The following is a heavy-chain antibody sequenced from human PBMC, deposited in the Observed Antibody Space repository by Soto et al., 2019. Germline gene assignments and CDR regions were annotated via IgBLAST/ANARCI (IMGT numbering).Heavy chain of an antibody. D-gene: IGHD3-10*01. CDR3: AELKFGKFGTY. CDR2: IHHSGDD. Sequence: PSETLSLTCAVSGASISSDSWWSWVRQPPGKGLEWIAEIHHSGDDNYTPSLQSRAIISLDKSRNQFSLKLTSVTAADTAVYYCAELKFGKFGTYWGQGIPVTVSS. V-gene: IGHV4-4*02. J-gene: IGHJ4*02. CDR1: GASISSDSW.